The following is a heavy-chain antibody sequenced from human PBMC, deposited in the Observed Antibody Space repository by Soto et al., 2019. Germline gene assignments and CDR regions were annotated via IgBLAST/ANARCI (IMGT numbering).Heavy chain of an antibody. J-gene: IGHJ4*02. CDR2: IYYSGST. CDR3: ERDRDTAMVFDY. D-gene: IGHD5-18*01. Sequence: SETLSLTCSVSGGSVSSGSYYWSWIRQPPGKGLEWIGYIYYSGSTNYNPSLKSRVTISVDTSKNQFSLKLSSVTAADTAVYYCERDRDTAMVFDYWGQGTLVTVS. CDR1: GGSVSSGSYY. V-gene: IGHV4-61*01.